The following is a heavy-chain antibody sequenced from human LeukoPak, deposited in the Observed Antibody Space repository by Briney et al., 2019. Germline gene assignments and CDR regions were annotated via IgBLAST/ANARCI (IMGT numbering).Heavy chain of an antibody. CDR2: APHDGNSP. CDR1: GFRFTSHH. Sequence: PGRSLRLSSAASGFRFTSHHMHWVRETPSKGLEWGAVAPHDGNSPTYAASANGRFTISRDNSKDTLFLHMGSLRVDDTALYYCVGQTLGASGLDHWGQGVLVTVSS. CDR3: VGQTLGASGLDH. D-gene: IGHD1-26*01. V-gene: IGHV3-30*03. J-gene: IGHJ4*02.